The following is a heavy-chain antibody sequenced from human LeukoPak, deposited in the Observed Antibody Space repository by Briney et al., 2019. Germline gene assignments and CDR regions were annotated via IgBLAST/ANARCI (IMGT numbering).Heavy chain of an antibody. D-gene: IGHD2-21*02. CDR2: IRSKANSYAT. J-gene: IGHJ5*02. V-gene: IGHV3-73*01. Sequence: PGGSLRLPCAASGFTFSGSAMHWVRQASGKGLEWVGRIRSKANSYATAYAASVKGRFTISRDNSKNTLYLQMNSLRAEDTAVYYCAKLAVVTAISWFDPWGQGTLVTVSS. CDR1: GFTFSGSA. CDR3: AKLAVVTAISWFDP.